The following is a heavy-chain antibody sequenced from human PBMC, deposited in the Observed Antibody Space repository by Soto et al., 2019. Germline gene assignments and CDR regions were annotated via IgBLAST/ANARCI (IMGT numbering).Heavy chain of an antibody. D-gene: IGHD3-3*01. J-gene: IGHJ6*03. CDR2: IIPILGIA. CDR3: ARIQSGPNEGFYYMDV. CDR1: GGTFSSYT. Sequence: ASVKVFCKASGGTFSSYTISWVRQAPGQGLEWMGRIIPILGIANYAQKFQGRVTITADKSTSTAYMELSSLRSEDTAVYYCARIQSGPNEGFYYMDVWGKGTTVTVSS. V-gene: IGHV1-69*02.